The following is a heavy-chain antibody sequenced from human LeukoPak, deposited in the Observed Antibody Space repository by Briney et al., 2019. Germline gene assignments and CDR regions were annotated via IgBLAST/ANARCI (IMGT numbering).Heavy chain of an antibody. CDR1: GGSISSSSYY. V-gene: IGHV4-39*01. Sequence: SETLSLTCTVSGGSISSSSYYWGWIRQPPGKGLEWIGSIYYSGSTYYNPSLKSRVTISVDTSKNQFSLKLSSVTAADTAVYYCARHQAISGYGYGYRGVDFDYWGQGTLVTVSS. CDR3: ARHQAISGYGYGYRGVDFDY. CDR2: IYYSGST. D-gene: IGHD5-18*01. J-gene: IGHJ4*02.